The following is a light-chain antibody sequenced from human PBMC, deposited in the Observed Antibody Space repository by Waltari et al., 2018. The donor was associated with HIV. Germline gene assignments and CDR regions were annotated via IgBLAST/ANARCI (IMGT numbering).Light chain of an antibody. J-gene: IGKJ4*01. CDR3: QQRSAWPLT. V-gene: IGKV3-11*01. CDR1: QSVRGF. CDR2: DTS. Sequence: EIVLTQSPAILSLSPGERASFSCSASQSVRGFLAWYQQKPGQAPRLLIYDTSNRAAGVPVRFSGSGSGTDFTLTISSLEPEDFAVYHCQQRSAWPLTFGGGTKVEIK.